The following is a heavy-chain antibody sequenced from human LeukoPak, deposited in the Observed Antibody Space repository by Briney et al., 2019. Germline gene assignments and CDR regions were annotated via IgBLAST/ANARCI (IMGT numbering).Heavy chain of an antibody. J-gene: IGHJ4*02. Sequence: PSETLSLTCTVSGGSISSGDCYWSWIRQPPGKGLEWIGYIYYSGSTYYNPSLKSRVTISVDTSKNQFSLKLSSVTAADTAVYYCASYDYVWGSSDYWGQGTLVTVSS. V-gene: IGHV4-30-4*01. D-gene: IGHD3-16*01. CDR3: ASYDYVWGSSDY. CDR2: IYYSGST. CDR1: GGSISSGDCY.